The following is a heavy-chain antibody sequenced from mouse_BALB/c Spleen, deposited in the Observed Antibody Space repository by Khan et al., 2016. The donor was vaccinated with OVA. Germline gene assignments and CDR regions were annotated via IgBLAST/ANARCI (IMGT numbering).Heavy chain of an antibody. CDR1: GFSLTSYG. V-gene: IGHV2-9*02. CDR2: IWAGGST. J-gene: IGHJ2*01. Sequence: QVQLKQSGPGLVAPSQTLSITCTVSGFSLTSYGVHWVRQPPGKGLEWLGVIWAGGSTNYNSPLMSRLSISKDNSKSQVFLKMNSLETDDTAMYYSTRLEDKWGQGTTLTVSS. CDR3: TRLEDK.